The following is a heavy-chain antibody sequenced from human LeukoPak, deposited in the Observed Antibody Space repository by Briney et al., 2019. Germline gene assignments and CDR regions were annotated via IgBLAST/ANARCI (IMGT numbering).Heavy chain of an antibody. V-gene: IGHV4-59*01. CDR2: IYYSGST. CDR3: ARAGLTGRYNWFDP. Sequence: SETLSLTCTVSGGSISSYYWSWIRQPPGKGLEWIGYIYYSGSTNHNPSLKSRVTISVDTSKNQFSLKLSSVTAADTAVYYCARAGLTGRYNWFDPWGQGTLVTVSS. J-gene: IGHJ5*02. D-gene: IGHD7-27*01. CDR1: GGSISSYY.